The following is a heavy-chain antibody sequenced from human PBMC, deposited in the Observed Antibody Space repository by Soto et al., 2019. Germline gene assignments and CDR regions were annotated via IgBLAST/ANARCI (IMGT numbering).Heavy chain of an antibody. J-gene: IGHJ4*02. CDR1: GFPFTTYG. CDR2: ISYDGSNT. Sequence: QVLLVESGGGVVQPGRSLRLSCAASGFPFTTYGMHWVREGPGKGLEWVAVISYDGSNTYYADSVKGRFTISRDNSKNTLYLQMNSRGTDDTALYYCGGGQYYFDYRGQGTLVTVSA. CDR3: GGGQYYFDY. V-gene: IGHV3-30*03. D-gene: IGHD3-10*01.